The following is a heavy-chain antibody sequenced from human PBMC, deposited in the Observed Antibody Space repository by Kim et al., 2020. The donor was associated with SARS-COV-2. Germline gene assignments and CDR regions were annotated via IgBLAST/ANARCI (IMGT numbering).Heavy chain of an antibody. J-gene: IGHJ4*02. CDR3: ARYGPLDFWSGVDY. D-gene: IGHD3-3*01. V-gene: IGHV4-34*01. Sequence: NASLKSRVTISVDTSKNQFSLKLSSVTAADTAVYYCARYGPLDFWSGVDYWGQGTLVTVSS.